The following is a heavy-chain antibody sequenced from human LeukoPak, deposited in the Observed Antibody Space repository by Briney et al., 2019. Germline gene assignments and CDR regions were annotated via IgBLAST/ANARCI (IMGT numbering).Heavy chain of an antibody. V-gene: IGHV4-4*07. D-gene: IGHD5-12*01. CDR1: GGSFSAYY. CDR3: ARDLLHRGYAFDI. Sequence: ASETLSLTCAVYGGSFSAYYWSWIRQPAGKVLEWIGRIYSTGSTNYNPSLKSRVTISVDPSKNQFSLKLSSVTAADTAVYYCARDLLHRGYAFDIWGQGTMVTVSS. J-gene: IGHJ3*02. CDR2: IYSTGST.